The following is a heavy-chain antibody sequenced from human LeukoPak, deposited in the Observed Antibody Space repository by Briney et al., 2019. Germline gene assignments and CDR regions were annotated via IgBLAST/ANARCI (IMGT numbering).Heavy chain of an antibody. J-gene: IGHJ5*02. V-gene: IGHV3-15*01. Sequence: GGTLRLSCAASGFTFSNAWMSWVRQAPGKGLEWVGRIKSKTDGGTTDYAAPVKGRFTISRDDSKNTLYLQMNSLRAEDTAVYYCARRRLGAANWFDPWGQGTLVTVSS. D-gene: IGHD2-15*01. CDR3: ARRRLGAANWFDP. CDR2: IKSKTDGGTT. CDR1: GFTFSNAW.